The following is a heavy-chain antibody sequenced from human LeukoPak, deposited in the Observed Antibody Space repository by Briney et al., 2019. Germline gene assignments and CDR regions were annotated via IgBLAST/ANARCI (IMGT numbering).Heavy chain of an antibody. Sequence: PSQTLSLTCTVSGRSISSGAYYWSWIRQPPGKGLEWIGSIYHSGSTYYNPSLKSRVTMSVDKSKNQFSLKLSSVTAADTALYYCARGGGDFWNGYFGFCDSWGQGTLVTVSS. V-gene: IGHV4-30-2*01. D-gene: IGHD3-3*01. CDR1: GRSISSGAYY. CDR2: IYHSGST. CDR3: ARGGGDFWNGYFGFCDS. J-gene: IGHJ4*02.